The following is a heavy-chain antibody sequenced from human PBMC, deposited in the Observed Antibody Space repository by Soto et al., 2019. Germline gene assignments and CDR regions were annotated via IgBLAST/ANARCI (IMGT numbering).Heavy chain of an antibody. J-gene: IGHJ3*02. CDR3: ARDGRGFADAFDI. Sequence: EAQLVESGGGLIQPGGSLRLSCAASGFTVSSNYMSWVRQAPGKGLEWVSVIYSGGSTYYADSVKGRFTISRDNSKNTLYLQMNSLRAEDTAVYYCARDGRGFADAFDIWGQGTMVTVSS. D-gene: IGHD1-1*01. CDR1: GFTVSSNY. V-gene: IGHV3-53*01. CDR2: IYSGGST.